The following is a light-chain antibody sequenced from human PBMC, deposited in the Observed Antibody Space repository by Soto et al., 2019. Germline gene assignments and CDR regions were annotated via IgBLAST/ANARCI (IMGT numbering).Light chain of an antibody. CDR2: GAS. Sequence: TQSPGNLSMSPGERATLSCRASQSVSNNYLAWYQQKPGQAPRLLIYGASNRATGIPDRFSGSGSGTDFTLTISRLEPEDFAVYYCPQYGSSGTFGQGTKLDIK. CDR3: PQYGSSGT. V-gene: IGKV3-20*01. J-gene: IGKJ1*01. CDR1: QSVSNNY.